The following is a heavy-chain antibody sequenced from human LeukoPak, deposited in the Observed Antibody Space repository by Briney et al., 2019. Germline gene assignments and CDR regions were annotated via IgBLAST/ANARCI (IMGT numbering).Heavy chain of an antibody. J-gene: IGHJ5*02. D-gene: IGHD3-22*01. CDR1: GGSLSNYY. CDR2: IYYSGST. Sequence: PSETLSPTCTVSGGSLSNYYWSWIRQPPGKGLEWIGYIYYSGSTTYNPSLKSRATISVDTSKNQFSLRLSSVTAADTAVYYCARGTMMVGPWGQGTLVTVTS. CDR3: ARGTMMVGP. V-gene: IGHV4-59*01.